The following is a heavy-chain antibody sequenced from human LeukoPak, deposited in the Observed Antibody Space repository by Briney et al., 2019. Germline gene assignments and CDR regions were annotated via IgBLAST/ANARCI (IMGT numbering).Heavy chain of an antibody. D-gene: IGHD5-12*01. CDR1: GGSFSGYY. CDR2: INPSGRT. V-gene: IGHV4-34*01. Sequence: SETLSLTCAVYGGSFSGYYWSWIRQPPGKGLEWIGEINPSGRTNYNPSLKSRVTISVETSKNQFSLKLSSVTAADTAVYYCARKHGGYSGYGRGDFDYWGQGTLVTVSS. CDR3: ARKHGGYSGYGRGDFDY. J-gene: IGHJ4*02.